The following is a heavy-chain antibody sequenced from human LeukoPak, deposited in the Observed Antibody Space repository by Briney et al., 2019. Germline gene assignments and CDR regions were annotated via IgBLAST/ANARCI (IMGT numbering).Heavy chain of an antibody. V-gene: IGHV3-53*01. CDR1: GFTFSSFA. Sequence: PGGSLRLSCAASGFTFSSFAMTWVRQAPGKGLEWVSVIYSGGSTYYADSVKGRFTISRDNSKNTLYLQMNSLRAEDTAVYYCARVHDYWGQGTLVTVSS. CDR2: IYSGGST. J-gene: IGHJ4*02. CDR3: ARVHDY.